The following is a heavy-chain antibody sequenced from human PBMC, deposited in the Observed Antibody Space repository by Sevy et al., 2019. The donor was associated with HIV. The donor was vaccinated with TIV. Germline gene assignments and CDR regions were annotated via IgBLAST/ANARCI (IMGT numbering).Heavy chain of an antibody. D-gene: IGHD4-17*01. CDR3: ARRLYGDYMGWFDP. CDR2: IYYSGDT. J-gene: IGHJ5*02. V-gene: IGHV4-39*01. CDR1: GGSISSSSYY. Sequence: SETLSLTCNVSGGSISSSSYYWDWIRQPPGKGLEWIGSIYYSGDTYYNPSLKSRVTISVDTSKNQFSLKLSSVTAADTAVYHCARRLYGDYMGWFDPWGQGTLVTVSS.